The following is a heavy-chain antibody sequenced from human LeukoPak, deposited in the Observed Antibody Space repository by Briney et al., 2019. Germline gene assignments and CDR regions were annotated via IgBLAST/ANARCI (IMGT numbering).Heavy chain of an antibody. J-gene: IGHJ4*02. CDR1: GGTFSSYA. D-gene: IGHD5-12*01. V-gene: IGHV1-69*05. CDR2: IIPIFGTA. Sequence: SVKVSCKASGGTFSSYAISWVRQAPGQGLEWMGGIIPIFGTANYAQKFQGRVTITTDESTGTAYMELSSLRSEDTAVYYCARDSGYDVGAMAHFDYWGQGTLVTVSS. CDR3: ARDSGYDVGAMAHFDY.